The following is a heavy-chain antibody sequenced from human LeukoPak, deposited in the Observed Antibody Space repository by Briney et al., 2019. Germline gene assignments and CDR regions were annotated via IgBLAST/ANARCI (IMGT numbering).Heavy chain of an antibody. CDR2: ISGSGGST. CDR1: GFTFSSYA. V-gene: IGHV3-23*01. Sequence: AGGSLRLSCAASGFTFSSYAMSWVRQAPGKGLEWVSAISGSGGSTYYADSVKGRFTISRDNSKSTLYLQMNSLRAEDTAVYYCANSYDSSLYYFDYWGQGTLVTVSS. D-gene: IGHD3-22*01. J-gene: IGHJ4*02. CDR3: ANSYDSSLYYFDY.